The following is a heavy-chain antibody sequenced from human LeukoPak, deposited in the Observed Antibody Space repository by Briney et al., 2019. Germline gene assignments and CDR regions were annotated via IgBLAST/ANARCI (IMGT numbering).Heavy chain of an antibody. CDR1: GGTFSSYA. J-gene: IGHJ3*02. CDR2: INPNSGGT. Sequence: ASVKVSCKASGGTFSSYAISWVRQAPGQGLEWMGWINPNSGGTNYAQKFQGRVTMTRDTSISTAYMELSRLRSGDTAVYYCARASDYCGGDCYSLPAFDIWGQGTMVTVSS. D-gene: IGHD2-21*01. CDR3: ARASDYCGGDCYSLPAFDI. V-gene: IGHV1-2*02.